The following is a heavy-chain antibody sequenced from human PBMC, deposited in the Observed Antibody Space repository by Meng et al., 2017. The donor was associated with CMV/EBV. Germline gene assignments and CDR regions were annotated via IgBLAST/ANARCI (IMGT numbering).Heavy chain of an antibody. J-gene: IGHJ6*02. CDR1: GFTFSDYY. D-gene: IGHD2-2*01. CDR2: ISSSGSTI. CDR3: ARDRRYCSNTSCYPPYYYYGMDV. V-gene: IGHV3-11*01. Sequence: GESLKISCAASGFTFSDYYMSWIRQAPGKGLEWVSYISSSGSTIYYADSVKGRFTISRDNAKNSLYLQMNSLRAEDTAVYYCARDRRYCSNTSCYPPYYYYGMDVWGQGTTVTVSS.